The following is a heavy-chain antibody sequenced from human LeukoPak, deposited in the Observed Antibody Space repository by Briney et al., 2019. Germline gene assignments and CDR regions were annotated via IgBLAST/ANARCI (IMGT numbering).Heavy chain of an antibody. V-gene: IGHV1-58*01. Sequence: GTSVKVSCKASGFTFTSSAVQWVRQARGQRLEWIGWIVVGSGNTNYAQKFQERVTITRDMSTSTAYMELSSLRSEDTAVYYCARLDLGYCSSTSWGCFDYWGQGTLVTVSS. CDR3: ARLDLGYCSSTSWGCFDY. D-gene: IGHD2-2*01. J-gene: IGHJ4*02. CDR2: IVVGSGNT. CDR1: GFTFTSSA.